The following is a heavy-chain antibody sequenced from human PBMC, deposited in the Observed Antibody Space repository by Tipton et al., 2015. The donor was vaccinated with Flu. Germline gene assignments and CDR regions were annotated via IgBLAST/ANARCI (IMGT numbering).Heavy chain of an antibody. Sequence: TLSLTCTVSGGSISRYYWSWIRQSVGKGPEWIGRTHTNGNTNYNSSFGSRLTMSVDTSKSQFSMTLTSVTVADTAVYYCARGNFYDSSGYFAFWGQGILVTVSS. CDR2: THTNGNT. J-gene: IGHJ4*02. CDR3: ARGNFYDSSGYFAF. V-gene: IGHV4-4*07. CDR1: GGSISRYY. D-gene: IGHD3-22*01.